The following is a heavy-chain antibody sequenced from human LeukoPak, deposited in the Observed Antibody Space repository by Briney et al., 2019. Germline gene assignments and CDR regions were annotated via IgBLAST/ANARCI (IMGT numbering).Heavy chain of an antibody. J-gene: IGHJ6*02. CDR2: IYYSGST. V-gene: IGHV4-59*08. Sequence: SETLSLTCTVSGGSISSYYWSWIRQPPGKGLEWIGYIYYSGSTNYNPSLKSRVTISVDTSKNRFSLKLRSVTAADTAMYYCAGLEGEYSSGWYARYYYYGMDVWGQGTTVTVSS. CDR3: AGLEGEYSSGWYARYYYYGMDV. CDR1: GGSISSYY. D-gene: IGHD6-19*01.